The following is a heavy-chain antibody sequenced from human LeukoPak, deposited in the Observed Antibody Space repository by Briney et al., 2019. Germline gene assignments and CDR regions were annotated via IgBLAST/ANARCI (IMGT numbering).Heavy chain of an antibody. CDR2: IIPIFGTA. Sequence: SVKVSCKASGGTFSSYAISWVRQAPGQGLEWMGGIIPIFGTANYAQKFQGRVTITADESTSTAYMELSSLRSEDTAVYYCARGSMVRGVIINYFDYWGQGTLVTVSS. CDR3: ARGSMVRGVIINYFDY. V-gene: IGHV1-69*13. D-gene: IGHD3-10*01. CDR1: GGTFSSYA. J-gene: IGHJ4*02.